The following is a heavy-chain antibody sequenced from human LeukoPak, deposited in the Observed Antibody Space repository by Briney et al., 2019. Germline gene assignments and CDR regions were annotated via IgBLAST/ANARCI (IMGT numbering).Heavy chain of an antibody. Sequence: ASVKVSCKASGYTFTSYYMHWVRQAPGQGLEWMGIINPSGGSTSYAQKFQGRVTMTRDTSTSTAYMELRSLRSDDTAVYYCARDDSSGWYYFDYWGQGTLVTVSS. CDR2: INPSGGST. D-gene: IGHD6-19*01. CDR1: GYTFTSYY. J-gene: IGHJ4*02. V-gene: IGHV1-46*01. CDR3: ARDDSSGWYYFDY.